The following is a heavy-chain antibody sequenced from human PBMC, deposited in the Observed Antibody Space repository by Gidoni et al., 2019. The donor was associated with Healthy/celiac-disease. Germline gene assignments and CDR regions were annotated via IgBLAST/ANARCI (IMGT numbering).Heavy chain of an antibody. D-gene: IGHD6-19*01. CDR2: ISWNSGSI. Sequence: EVQLVESGGGLVQPGRSVRLSCASSGFTFDDYAMHWVRQAPGKGLEWVSGISWNSGSIGYADSVKGRFTISRDNAKNSLYLQMNSLRAEDTALYYCAKEGGSGPSYYYYYYGMDVWGQGTTVTVSS. CDR3: AKEGGSGPSYYYYYYGMDV. V-gene: IGHV3-9*01. J-gene: IGHJ6*02. CDR1: GFTFDDYA.